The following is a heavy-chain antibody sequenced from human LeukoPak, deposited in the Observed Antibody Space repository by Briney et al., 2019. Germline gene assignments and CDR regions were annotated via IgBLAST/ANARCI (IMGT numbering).Heavy chain of an antibody. CDR2: INPDSGGT. J-gene: IGHJ3*02. CDR1: GYTFTGYY. V-gene: IGHV1-2*02. CDR3: ARGRRRQLIMVAFDI. Sequence: VSVTVSCKASGYTFTGYYIHWVRQAPGQGLEWMGWINPDSGGTNCAQKFQDRVTMTRDTSISTVYMELNRLRSDDTAVYYCARGRRRQLIMVAFDIWGQGTMVTVSS. D-gene: IGHD2-8*01.